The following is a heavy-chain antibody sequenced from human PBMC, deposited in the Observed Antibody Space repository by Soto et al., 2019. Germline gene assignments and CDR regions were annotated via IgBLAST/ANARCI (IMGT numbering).Heavy chain of an antibody. V-gene: IGHV4-59*01. D-gene: IGHD6-6*01. CDR2: IYYSGST. CDR3: AGSDIAARPAFDY. Sequence: PSETLSLTCTVSGGSISSYYWSWIRQPPGKGLEWIGYIYYSGSTNYNPSLKSRVTISVDTSKNQFSLKLSSVTAADTAVYYCAGSDIAARPAFDYWGQGTLVTVSS. CDR1: GGSISSYY. J-gene: IGHJ4*02.